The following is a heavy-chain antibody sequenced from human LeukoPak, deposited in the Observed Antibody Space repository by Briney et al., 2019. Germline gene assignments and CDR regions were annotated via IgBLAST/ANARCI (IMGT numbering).Heavy chain of an antibody. Sequence: GGSLRLSCAASGFTFSSHWMSWVRQAPGKGLEWVANIKKDGSEKYYVDAVKGRFTISRDNAKTSLYLQMNSLRAEDTAVYYCARDPEANIVGANYYYYYMDVWGKGTTVTISS. J-gene: IGHJ6*03. CDR3: ARDPEANIVGANYYYYYMDV. CDR1: GFTFSSHW. V-gene: IGHV3-7*01. CDR2: IKKDGSEK. D-gene: IGHD1-26*01.